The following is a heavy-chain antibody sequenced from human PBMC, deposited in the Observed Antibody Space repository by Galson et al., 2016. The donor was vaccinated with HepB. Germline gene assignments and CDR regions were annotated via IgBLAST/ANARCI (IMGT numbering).Heavy chain of an antibody. Sequence: SLRLSCAASGFTFSNYAMTWVRQAPGKGLEWVSSISGSGSTYYADSVKGRFTISRDNPKNTLYLQMDSLRAEDTAVFYCAKGHAANPGAPRVDYWGRGTLVTVSS. V-gene: IGHV3-23*01. CDR1: GFTFSNYA. J-gene: IGHJ4*02. CDR2: ISGSGST. CDR3: AKGHAANPGAPRVDY.